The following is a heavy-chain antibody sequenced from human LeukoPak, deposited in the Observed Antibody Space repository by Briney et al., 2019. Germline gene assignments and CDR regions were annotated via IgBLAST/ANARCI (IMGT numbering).Heavy chain of an antibody. V-gene: IGHV5-51*01. J-gene: IGHJ4*02. Sequence: GASLKISCKGSGYSFTSYWIGWVRQMPGKGLEGMGIIYPGDSDTRYSPSFQGQVTISADKSISTAYLQWSSLKASDTAMYYCARPRNHFDWLPLDYWGQGTLVTVSS. CDR1: GYSFTSYW. D-gene: IGHD3-9*01. CDR3: ARPRNHFDWLPLDY. CDR2: IYPGDSDT.